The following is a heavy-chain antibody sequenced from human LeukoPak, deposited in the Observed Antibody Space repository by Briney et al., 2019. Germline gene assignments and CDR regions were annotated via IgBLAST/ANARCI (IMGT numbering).Heavy chain of an antibody. V-gene: IGHV3-74*01. Sequence: PGGSLRLSCAASGFTFSSYWMHWVRHAPGKGLIYISRINNDGSSANYADSVRGRFTISRDNAKNSLYLQMNSLRAEDTAVYYCARDGYYGDFDYWGQGTLVTVSS. D-gene: IGHD4-17*01. CDR2: INNDGSSA. J-gene: IGHJ4*02. CDR1: GFTFSSYW. CDR3: ARDGYYGDFDY.